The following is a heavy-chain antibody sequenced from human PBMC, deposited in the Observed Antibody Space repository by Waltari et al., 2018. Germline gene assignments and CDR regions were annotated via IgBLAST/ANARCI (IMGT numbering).Heavy chain of an antibody. CDR3: AKDQQLATYNWFDP. V-gene: IGHV3-66*03. CDR2: IYSGGST. Sequence: EVQLVESGGGLIQPGGSLRLSCAASGFTVSSNYMSWVRQAPGKGLEWVSVIYSGGSTYYADSVKGRFTISRDNSKNTLYLQMNSLRAEDTAVYYCAKDQQLATYNWFDPWGQGTLVTVSS. D-gene: IGHD6-6*01. CDR1: GFTVSSNY. J-gene: IGHJ5*02.